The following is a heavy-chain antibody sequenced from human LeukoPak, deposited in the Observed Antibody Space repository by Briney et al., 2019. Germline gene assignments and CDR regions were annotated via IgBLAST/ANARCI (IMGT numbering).Heavy chain of an antibody. CDR3: YKEPPEYCSSTSCPHWFDS. Sequence: GGSLRLSCAASGFTFNNYAMSWVRQAPGKGLEWVSAISASGGTTYYADSVKGRFTISRDNSENTLFLQMNSLRSDDTAVYYCYKEPPEYCSSTSCPHWFDSWGQGTLVTVCS. CDR2: ISASGGTT. V-gene: IGHV3-23*01. J-gene: IGHJ5*01. CDR1: GFTFNNYA. D-gene: IGHD2-2*01.